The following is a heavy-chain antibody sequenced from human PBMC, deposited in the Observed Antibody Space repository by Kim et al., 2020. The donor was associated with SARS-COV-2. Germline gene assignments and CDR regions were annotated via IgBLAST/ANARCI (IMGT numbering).Heavy chain of an antibody. CDR2: T. V-gene: IGHV4-59*09. J-gene: IGHJ3*01. D-gene: IGHD2-15*01. Sequence: TPHTPPLKSRVTSSVDTSKNQFSLKLSAVTAADTAVYYCARGPQDWAFDLWGQGTMVTVSS. CDR3: ARGPQDWAFDL.